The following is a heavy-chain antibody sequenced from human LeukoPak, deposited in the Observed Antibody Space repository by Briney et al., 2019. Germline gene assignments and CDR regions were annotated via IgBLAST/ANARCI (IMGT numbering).Heavy chain of an antibody. CDR2: MNPNSGNT. CDR1: GYTFTSYD. CDR3: ARGRWSWGY. V-gene: IGHV1-8*03. D-gene: IGHD4-23*01. Sequence: GASVKVSCKASGYTFTSYDINWVRQATGQGFEWMGWMNPNSGNTGYAQKFQGRVTITRNTSISTAYMDLSSLTSEDTAVYYCARGRWSWGYWGQGTLVTVSS. J-gene: IGHJ4*02.